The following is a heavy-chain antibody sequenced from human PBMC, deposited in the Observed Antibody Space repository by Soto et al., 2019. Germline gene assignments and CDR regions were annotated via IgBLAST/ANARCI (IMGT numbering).Heavy chain of an antibody. Sequence: ASVKVSCKASGYTFTSYGISWVLQAPGQGLEWMGWISAYNGNTNYAQKLQGRVTMTTDTSTSTAYMELRSLRSDDTAVYYCAREVGRIAVANWFDPWGQGTLVTVST. CDR2: ISAYNGNT. V-gene: IGHV1-18*01. CDR1: GYTFTSYG. J-gene: IGHJ5*02. D-gene: IGHD6-19*01. CDR3: AREVGRIAVANWFDP.